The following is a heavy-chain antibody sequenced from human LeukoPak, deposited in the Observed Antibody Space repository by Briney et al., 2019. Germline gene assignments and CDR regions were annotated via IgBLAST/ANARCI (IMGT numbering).Heavy chain of an antibody. CDR1: GGSVSSNSAA. CDR2: TYYRYKRYN. Sequence: SHTLSLTCAISGGSVSSNSAAWNWIRQSPSRGLEWLGRTYYRYKRYNDYAVSVKSRLTINPDTSKNQFSLQLNSVTPEDTAVYYCAREGRGTLAAHFDYWGQGTLVTVSS. V-gene: IGHV6-1*01. D-gene: IGHD6-19*01. CDR3: AREGRGTLAAHFDY. J-gene: IGHJ4*02.